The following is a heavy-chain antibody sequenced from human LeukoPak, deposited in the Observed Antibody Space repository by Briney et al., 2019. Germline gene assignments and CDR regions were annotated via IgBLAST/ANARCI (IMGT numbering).Heavy chain of an antibody. Sequence: GGSLRLSCAASGFTFSSYGMHWVRQAPGKGLEWVAFIRYDGSNKYYADSVKGRFTISRDNSKNTLYLQMNSLRAEDTAVYYCAKDAIGGGWPYYFDYWGQGTLVTVSS. V-gene: IGHV3-30*02. D-gene: IGHD3-16*01. CDR3: AKDAIGGGWPYYFDY. CDR2: IRYDGSNK. J-gene: IGHJ4*02. CDR1: GFTFSSYG.